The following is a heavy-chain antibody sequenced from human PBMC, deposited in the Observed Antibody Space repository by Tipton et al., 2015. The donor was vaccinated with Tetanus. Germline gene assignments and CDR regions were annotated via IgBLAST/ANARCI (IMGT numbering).Heavy chain of an antibody. D-gene: IGHD3-22*01. V-gene: IGHV3-30-3*01. CDR1: GFTFSSYA. CDR2: ISYDGSNK. J-gene: IGHJ4*02. CDR3: ARSGWVVVITHFDY. Sequence: LRLSCAASGFTFSSYAMHWVRQAPGKGLEWVAVISYDGSNKYYADSVKGRFTISRDNSKNTLYLQMNSLRAEDTAVYYCARSGWVVVITHFDYWGQGTLVTVSS.